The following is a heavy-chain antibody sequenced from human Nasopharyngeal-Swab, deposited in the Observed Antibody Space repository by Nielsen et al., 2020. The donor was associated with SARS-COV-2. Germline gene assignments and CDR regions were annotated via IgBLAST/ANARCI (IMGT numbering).Heavy chain of an antibody. CDR3: ARVRGDYDSSGYYYHDGASDI. J-gene: IGHJ3*02. Sequence: GGSLRLSCAASGFTFSSYWMHWVRQAPGKGLVWVSRINSDGSSTSYADSVKGRFTISRDNAKNTLYLQMNSLRAEDTAVYYCARVRGDYDSSGYYYHDGASDIWGQGTMVTVSS. V-gene: IGHV3-74*01. D-gene: IGHD3-22*01. CDR2: INSDGSST. CDR1: GFTFSSYW.